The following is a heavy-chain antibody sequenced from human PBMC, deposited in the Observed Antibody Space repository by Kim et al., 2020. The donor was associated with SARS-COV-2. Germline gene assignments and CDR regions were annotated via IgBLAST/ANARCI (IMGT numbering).Heavy chain of an antibody. CDR3: ATRSTSGRYFDC. V-gene: IGHV3-23*01. D-gene: IGHD1-26*01. CDR2: ITGSGYTT. CDR1: GFTFSSYV. Sequence: GGSLRLSCAASGFTFSSYVMNWVRQAPGKGLEWVSVITGSGYTTYYADSVRGRFTISRDNSKNTLFLQMNSLRDEDTAIYYCATRSTSGRYFDCWGQGTL. J-gene: IGHJ4*02.